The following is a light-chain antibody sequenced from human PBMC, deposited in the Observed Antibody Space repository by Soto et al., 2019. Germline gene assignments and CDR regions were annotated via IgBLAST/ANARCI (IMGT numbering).Light chain of an antibody. CDR3: MQGTHWPWT. J-gene: IGKJ1*01. CDR2: KVS. V-gene: IGKV2-30*02. Sequence: DVVMTQSPLSLPVTLGQPASISCRSSQSLIHSDGNTYLNWFQQRPGQSPRRLLYKVSDRDSGVPARFTGRGSGTDFTLTISRADAEDVGVYYCMQGTHWPWTFGQGTEVEIK. CDR1: QSLIHSDGNTY.